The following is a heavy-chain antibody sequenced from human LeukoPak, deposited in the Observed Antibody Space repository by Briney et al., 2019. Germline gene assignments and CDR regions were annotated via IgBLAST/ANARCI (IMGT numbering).Heavy chain of an antibody. J-gene: IGHJ6*02. CDR2: MNPNSGYT. CDR3: ARGYDYFHGMDV. V-gene: IGHV1-8*02. CDR1: GYTFINYD. Sequence: GASVKVSCKASGYTFINYDINWVRQAPGQGLEYMGWMNPNSGYTGSAQKFHSRVTMTRDTSIQTAYLELTTLTSDDTAVYYCARGYDYFHGMDVWGQGTTVSVSS.